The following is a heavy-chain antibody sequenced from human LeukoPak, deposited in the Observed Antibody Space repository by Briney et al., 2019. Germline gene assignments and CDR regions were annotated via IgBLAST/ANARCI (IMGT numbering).Heavy chain of an antibody. J-gene: IGHJ6*03. CDR2: IIPIFGTA. CDR3: ARALRIAARPGYYYYMDV. D-gene: IGHD6-6*01. Sequence: SVKVSCKASGGTFSSYAISWVRQAPGQGLEWMGGIIPIFGTANYAQKFQGRVTITTDESTSRAYMELSSLRSEDTAVYYCARALRIAARPGYYYYMDVWGKGTTVTVSS. CDR1: GGTFSSYA. V-gene: IGHV1-69*05.